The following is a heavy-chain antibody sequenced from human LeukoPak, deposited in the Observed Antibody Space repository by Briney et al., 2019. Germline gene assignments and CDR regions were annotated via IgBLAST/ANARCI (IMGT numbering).Heavy chain of an antibody. D-gene: IGHD3-10*01. CDR2: MNPNSGNT. V-gene: IGHV1-8*01. Sequence: GASVKVSCKASGYTFTSYDINWVRQATGQGLEWMGWMNPNSGNTGYAQKFQGRVTMTRNTSISTAYMELSSLRSEDTAVYYCARGYGSGSYYPKRSAGYWGQGTLVTVSS. CDR1: GYTFTSYD. J-gene: IGHJ4*02. CDR3: ARGYGSGSYYPKRSAGY.